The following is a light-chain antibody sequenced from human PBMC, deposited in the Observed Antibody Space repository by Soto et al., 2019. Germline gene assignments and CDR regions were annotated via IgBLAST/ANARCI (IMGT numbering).Light chain of an antibody. V-gene: IGLV2-14*01. CDR1: SSDVGGYNY. CDR2: DVS. CDR3: SSYTSSSTPYV. J-gene: IGLJ1*01. Sequence: QSVLTKPASVYGAPGQSITISCTGTSSDVGGYNYVSWYQQHPGKAPKLMIYDVSSRPSGVSNRFSGAKSGNTASLTISGLQTEDEADYYCSSYTSSSTPYVFGTGTKVTVL.